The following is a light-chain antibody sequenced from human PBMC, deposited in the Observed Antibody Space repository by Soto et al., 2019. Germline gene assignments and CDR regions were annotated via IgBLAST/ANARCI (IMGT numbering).Light chain of an antibody. CDR2: EVN. Sequence: QSALTQPASVSGAPGQSITISCAGTGSGVGAYNLVSWYQQHPGKAPKRILCEVNTRPSGISNRFSGSKSGDTASLTISGLQAEDEADYFCCSYAGTVAYVFGTGTKLTV. J-gene: IGLJ1*01. V-gene: IGLV2-23*02. CDR3: CSYAGTVAYV. CDR1: GSGVGAYNL.